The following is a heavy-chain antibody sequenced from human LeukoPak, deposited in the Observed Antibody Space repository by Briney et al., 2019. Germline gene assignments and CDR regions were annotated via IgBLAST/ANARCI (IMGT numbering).Heavy chain of an antibody. CDR2: IIPILGIA. Sequence: PVKLSCKASGGTFTTYAISWVRQAPGHGLEWMGRIIPILGIANYAQTFQGRVTITADKSTSTAYMELSSLRSEDTAVDYCARDRCCGGDRNYGMDVWGQGTTVTASS. CDR3: ARDRCCGGDRNYGMDV. V-gene: IGHV1-69*04. J-gene: IGHJ6*02. CDR1: GGTFTTYA. D-gene: IGHD2-21*02.